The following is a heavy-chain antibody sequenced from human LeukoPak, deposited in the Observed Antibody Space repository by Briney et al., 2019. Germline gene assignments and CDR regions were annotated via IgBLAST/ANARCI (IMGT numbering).Heavy chain of an antibody. V-gene: IGHV3-23*01. CDR1: GFTFSNYW. D-gene: IGHD4/OR15-4a*01. CDR2: LSGSGGST. J-gene: IGHJ4*02. Sequence: GGSLRLSCAASGFTFSNYWMHWVRQAPGKGLEWVSGLSGSGGSTDYADSVKGRFTVSRDNSKNTLFLQMNSLRAEDTAIYYCAKERDYGPADYWGQGTLVTVSS. CDR3: AKERDYGPADY.